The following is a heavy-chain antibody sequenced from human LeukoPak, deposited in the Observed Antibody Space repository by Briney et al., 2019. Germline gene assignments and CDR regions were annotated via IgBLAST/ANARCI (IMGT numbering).Heavy chain of an antibody. CDR3: ARAFRRRGYYYYMDV. D-gene: IGHD3-10*01. CDR2: INHSGST. J-gene: IGHJ6*03. CDR1: GGSFSGYY. Sequence: PSETLSLTCAVYGGSFSGYYWSWIRQPPGKGLEWIGEINHSGSTNYNPSLKSRVTISVDTSKNQFSLKLSSVTAADTAVYYCARAFRRRGYYYYMDVWGKGTTVTVSS. V-gene: IGHV4-34*01.